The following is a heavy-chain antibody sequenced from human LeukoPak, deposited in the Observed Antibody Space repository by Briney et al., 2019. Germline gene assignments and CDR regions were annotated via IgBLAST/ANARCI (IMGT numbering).Heavy chain of an antibody. CDR1: GYTLTELS. Sequence: ASVKVSCKVSGYTLTELSMHWVRQAPGKGLEWMGGFDPGDGETIYAQKFQGRVTMTEDTSTDTAYMELSSLRSEDTAVYYCATGTVTTRRYAFDIWGQGTMVTVSS. J-gene: IGHJ3*02. CDR3: ATGTVTTRRYAFDI. CDR2: FDPGDGET. V-gene: IGHV1-24*01. D-gene: IGHD4-17*01.